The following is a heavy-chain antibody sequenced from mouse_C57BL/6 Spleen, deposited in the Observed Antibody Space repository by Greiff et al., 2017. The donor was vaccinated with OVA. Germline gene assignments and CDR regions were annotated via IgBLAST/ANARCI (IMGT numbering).Heavy chain of an antibody. CDR1: GYAFSSSW. D-gene: IGHD3-3*01. J-gene: IGHJ3*01. CDR2: IYPGDGAT. Sequence: VQLQQSGPELVKPGASVKISCKASGYAFSSSWMNWVKQRPGKGLEWIGRIYPGDGATNYNGKFKGKATLTADKSSSPAYMQLSSLTSEDAAVYFCARGDPFAYWGQGALVTVSA. CDR3: ARGDPFAY. V-gene: IGHV1-82*01.